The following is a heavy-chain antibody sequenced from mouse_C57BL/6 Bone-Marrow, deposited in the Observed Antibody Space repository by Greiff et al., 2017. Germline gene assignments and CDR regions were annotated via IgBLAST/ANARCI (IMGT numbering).Heavy chain of an antibody. CDR2: IDPENGDT. CDR1: GFNIKDDY. J-gene: IGHJ2*01. CDR3: TTAQATRADY. D-gene: IGHD3-2*02. Sequence: EVKLQESGAELVRPGASVKLSCTASGFNIKDDYMHWVKQRPEQGLEWIGWIDPENGDTEYASKFQGKATITADTSSNTAYLQLSSLTSEDTAVYYCTTAQATRADYWGQGTTLTVSS. V-gene: IGHV14-4*01.